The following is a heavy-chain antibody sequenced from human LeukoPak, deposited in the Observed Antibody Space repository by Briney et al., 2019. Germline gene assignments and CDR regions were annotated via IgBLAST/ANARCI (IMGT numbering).Heavy chain of an antibody. J-gene: IGHJ5*02. CDR1: GYTFTSYG. D-gene: IGHD3-3*01. Sequence: ASVKVSCKASGYTFTSYGISWVRQAPGQGLEWMGWISAYNGNTNYAQKLQGRVTMTTDTSTSTAYMELRSLRSDDTAVYYCARELRTIFGVVISSWFDPWGQGTLVTVSS. V-gene: IGHV1-18*01. CDR2: ISAYNGNT. CDR3: ARELRTIFGVVISSWFDP.